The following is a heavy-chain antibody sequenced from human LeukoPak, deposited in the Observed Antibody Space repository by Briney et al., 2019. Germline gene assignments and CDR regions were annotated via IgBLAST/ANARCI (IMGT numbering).Heavy chain of an antibody. Sequence: GGSLRLSCAASTFTFSNYAMSWVRQAPGKGLEWVANIKQDGSEKYYVDSVKGRFTISRDNAKNSLYLQMNSLRAEDTAVYYCARRLRYFDWLWGTKILEYYFDYWGQGTLVTVSS. CDR1: TFTFSNYA. D-gene: IGHD3-9*01. V-gene: IGHV3-7*01. CDR3: ARRLRYFDWLWGTKILEYYFDY. CDR2: IKQDGSEK. J-gene: IGHJ4*02.